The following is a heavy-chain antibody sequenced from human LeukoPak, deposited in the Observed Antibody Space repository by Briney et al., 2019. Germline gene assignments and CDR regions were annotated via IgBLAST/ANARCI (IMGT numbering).Heavy chain of an antibody. CDR1: GGSISSYY. Sequence: PSETLSLTCTVSGGSISSYYWSWIRQPPGKGLEWIGYIYYSGSTNYNPSLKSRVTISVDTSKNQFSLKLSSVTAADTAVYYCARVPLHHYYGSELYNRHYAFDIWGQGTMVTVSS. J-gene: IGHJ3*02. V-gene: IGHV4-59*01. CDR3: ARVPLHHYYGSELYNRHYAFDI. CDR2: IYYSGST. D-gene: IGHD3-10*01.